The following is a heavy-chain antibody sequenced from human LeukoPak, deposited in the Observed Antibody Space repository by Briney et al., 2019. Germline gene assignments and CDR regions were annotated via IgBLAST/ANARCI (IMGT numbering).Heavy chain of an antibody. CDR1: GFTFSSYA. CDR3: AKEGYGNYFDY. J-gene: IGHJ4*02. V-gene: IGHV3-23*01. Sequence: PGGSLRLSCAASGFTFSSYAMTWVRQAPGKGLEWVSALSDSGASKYYADSVKGRFTISRDNSKNTLYLQMNSLRADDTAVYYCAKEGYGNYFDYWGQGTLVTVSS. D-gene: IGHD5-18*01. CDR2: LSDSGASK.